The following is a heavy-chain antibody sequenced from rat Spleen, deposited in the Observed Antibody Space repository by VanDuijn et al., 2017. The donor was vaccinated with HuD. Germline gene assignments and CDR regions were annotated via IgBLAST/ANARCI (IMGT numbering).Heavy chain of an antibody. Sequence: EVQLVESGGGLVQPGRSLKLSCTASGLSFSNYDMAWVRQAPTKGLEWVASISYDGGSTYYRDSVKGRFTISRDNAKSSLYLQMDSLRSEDTATYYCTTLLTIAAMGGVMDAWGQGASVTVSS. CDR3: TTLLTIAAMGGVMDA. CDR1: GLSFSNYD. D-gene: IGHD1-2*01. CDR2: ISYDGGST. V-gene: IGHV5-20*01. J-gene: IGHJ4*01.